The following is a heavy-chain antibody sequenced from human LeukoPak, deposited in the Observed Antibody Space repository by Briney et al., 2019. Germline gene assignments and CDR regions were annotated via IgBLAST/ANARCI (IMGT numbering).Heavy chain of an antibody. CDR1: GFSFSGYA. D-gene: IGHD4-17*01. CDR2: ISYDGGNN. J-gene: IGHJ4*02. V-gene: IGHV3-30-3*01. CDR3: ARDRYGDYNFDY. Sequence: PGGSLRLSSAASGFSFSGYAMLWVRQAPGKGLEWVAIISYDGGNNYFADSVKGRFTISRDNSKNTLYLQMNSLRAEDTAVYYCARDRYGDYNFDYWGQGTLVTVSS.